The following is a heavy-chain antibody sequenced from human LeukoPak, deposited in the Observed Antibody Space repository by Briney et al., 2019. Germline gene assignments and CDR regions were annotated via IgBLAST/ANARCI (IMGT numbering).Heavy chain of an antibody. D-gene: IGHD4-11*01. CDR3: AADITTSTSYYYYGMDV. CDR1: GFTFTSSA. Sequence: SVKVSCKASGFTFTSSAVQWVRQARGQRLEWIGWIVVGSGNTNYAQKFQERVTITRDMSTSTAYMELSSLGSEDTAVYYCAADITTSTSYYYYGMDVWGQGTTVTVSS. V-gene: IGHV1-58*01. CDR2: IVVGSGNT. J-gene: IGHJ6*02.